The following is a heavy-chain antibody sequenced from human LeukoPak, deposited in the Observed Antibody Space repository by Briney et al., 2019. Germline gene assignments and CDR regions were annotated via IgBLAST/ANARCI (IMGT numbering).Heavy chain of an antibody. CDR2: IYYSGST. D-gene: IGHD5-24*01. Sequence: SETLSLTCTASGGSISSSSYYWGWIRQPPGKGLEWIGSIYYSGSTYYNPSLKIRVTISVDTSKNQFSLKLSSVTAADTAVYYCVENQHLAFDYWGQGTLVIVSS. V-gene: IGHV4-39*07. CDR1: GGSISSSSYY. CDR3: VENQHLAFDY. J-gene: IGHJ4*02.